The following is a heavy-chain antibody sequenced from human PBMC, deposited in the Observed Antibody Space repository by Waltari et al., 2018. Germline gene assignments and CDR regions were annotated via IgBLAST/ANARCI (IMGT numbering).Heavy chain of an antibody. CDR2: IYTSGRT. J-gene: IGHJ4*02. Sequence: QVQLQESGPGLVKPSQTLSLTCTVSGGSISSSGYYWSWIRPPAGKGLEWIGRIYTSGRTNYNPSLKSRVTMSVDTSKNQLSLKMSSVTAADTAVYYCARDPFYYFDYWGQGTLVTVSS. CDR3: ARDPFYYFDY. V-gene: IGHV4-61*02. CDR1: GGSISSSGYY.